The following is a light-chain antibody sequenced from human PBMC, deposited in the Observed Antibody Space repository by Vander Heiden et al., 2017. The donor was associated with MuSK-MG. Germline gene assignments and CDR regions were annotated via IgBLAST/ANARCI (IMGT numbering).Light chain of an antibody. J-gene: IGLJ1*01. Sequence: QSALTQPASVSASPGQSITISCTGTSSDVGGYNYVSWYQQHPGKAPKLMIYDVSNRPSGVSNRFSGSKSGNTASLTISGLQAEDEADYYCNSYTSSRRLGVFGTGTKVTGL. CDR3: NSYTSSRRLGV. V-gene: IGLV2-14*03. CDR1: SSDVGGYNY. CDR2: DVS.